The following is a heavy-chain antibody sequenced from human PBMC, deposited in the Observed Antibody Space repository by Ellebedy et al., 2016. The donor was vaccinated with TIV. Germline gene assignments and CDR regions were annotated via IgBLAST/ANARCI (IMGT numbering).Heavy chain of an antibody. CDR3: ARAGSGYGWLDFDY. J-gene: IGHJ4*02. Sequence: ASVKVSCKASGYIFTSYYMHWVRQAPGQGLEWMGIINPSGGSANYAQKFQGRLTMTRDTSTRTVYMELSSLRSEDTAVYYCARAGSGYGWLDFDYWGQGTLVTVSS. V-gene: IGHV1-46*01. CDR2: INPSGGSA. D-gene: IGHD5-12*01. CDR1: GYIFTSYY.